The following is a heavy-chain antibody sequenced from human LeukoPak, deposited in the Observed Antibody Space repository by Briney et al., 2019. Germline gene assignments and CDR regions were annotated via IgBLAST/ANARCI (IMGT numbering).Heavy chain of an antibody. V-gene: IGHV3-74*01. CDR3: ARVVYCSGGSCHIFAFDI. D-gene: IGHD2-15*01. CDR2: IKSDGSST. J-gene: IGHJ3*02. CDR1: GFTFSSYW. Sequence: GGSLRLSCAASGFTFSSYWMHWVRQVPGKGLVWVSRIKSDGSSTSYADLVKGRFTMSRDNAKNALYLQMNSLRAEDTAVYYCARVVYCSGGSCHIFAFDIWGQGTMVTVSS.